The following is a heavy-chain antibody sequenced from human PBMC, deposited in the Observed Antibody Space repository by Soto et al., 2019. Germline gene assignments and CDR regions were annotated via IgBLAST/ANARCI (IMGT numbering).Heavy chain of an antibody. D-gene: IGHD6-13*01. V-gene: IGHV4-34*01. Sequence: PSETLSLTCAVYGGSFSGYSWTWIRQPPGKGLEWIGEINHTGSTNYNPSLKGRVTISGDRSKNQVFLELTSVTAADTAVYFCASGLATAGAPFESWGQGTLVTVSS. J-gene: IGHJ5*01. CDR2: INHTGST. CDR3: ASGLATAGAPFES. CDR1: GGSFSGYS.